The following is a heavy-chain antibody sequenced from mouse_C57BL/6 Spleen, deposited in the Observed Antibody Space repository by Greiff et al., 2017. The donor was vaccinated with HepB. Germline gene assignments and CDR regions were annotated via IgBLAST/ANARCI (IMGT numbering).Heavy chain of an antibody. CDR1: GYTFTDYY. V-gene: IGHV1-76*01. CDR3: ANYGNYAMDY. CDR2: IYPGSGNT. D-gene: IGHD2-1*01. Sequence: VQLQESGAELVRPGASVKLSCKASGYTFTDYYINWVKQRPGQGLEWIARIYPGSGNTYYNEKFKSKATLTVDKSSSTAYMQLSSLTSEDSAVYYCANYGNYAMDYWGQGTSVTVSS. J-gene: IGHJ4*01.